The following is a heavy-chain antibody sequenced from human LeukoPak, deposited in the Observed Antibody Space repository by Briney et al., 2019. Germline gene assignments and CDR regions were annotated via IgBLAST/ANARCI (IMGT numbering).Heavy chain of an antibody. CDR1: GFTFSSYA. J-gene: IGHJ4*02. V-gene: IGHV3-7*01. Sequence: PGGSLRLSCAASGFTFSSYAMSWVRQAPGKGLEWVANIKQDGSEKYYVDSVKGRFTISRDNAKNSLYLQMNSLRAEDTAVYYCAKSIGRSSYLSTFDCWGQGTLVTVSS. D-gene: IGHD6-13*01. CDR3: AKSIGRSSYLSTFDC. CDR2: IKQDGSEK.